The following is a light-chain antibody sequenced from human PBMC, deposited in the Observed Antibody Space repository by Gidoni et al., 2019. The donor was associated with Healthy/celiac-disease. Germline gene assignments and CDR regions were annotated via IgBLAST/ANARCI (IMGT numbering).Light chain of an antibody. CDR2: LGS. J-gene: IGKJ2*01. CDR3: MQALQTPT. V-gene: IGKV2-28*01. CDR1: QSLLHRNGYDY. Sequence: DIVMTQSPLSLPVTPGEPASISCRSSQSLLHRNGYDYLDWYLQKPGQSPQLLIYLGSNRASGVPDRFSGSGLGTDFTLKISRVEAEDVGVYYCMQALQTPTFGQGTKLEIK.